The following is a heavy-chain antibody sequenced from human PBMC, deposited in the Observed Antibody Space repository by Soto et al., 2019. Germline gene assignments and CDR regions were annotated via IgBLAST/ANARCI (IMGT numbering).Heavy chain of an antibody. D-gene: IGHD6-19*01. CDR2: IIPIFGTA. CDR1: RVALSEFK. CDR3: AKVRYSSPMGYYYGMDV. J-gene: IGHJ6*02. Sequence: SVKVGCKASRVALSEFKETLVRQAPGLGLEWVGGIIPIFGTANYAQKFQGRVTITADESTSTSYMEVNNLRSEDTAVYYCAKVRYSSPMGYYYGMDVWGQGTTVTVSS. V-gene: IGHV1-69*13.